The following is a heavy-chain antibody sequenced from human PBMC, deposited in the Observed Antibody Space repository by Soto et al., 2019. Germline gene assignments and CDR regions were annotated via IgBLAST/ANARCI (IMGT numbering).Heavy chain of an antibody. CDR2: IWYDGSNK. CDR3: ARDPPNRVVDFDY. V-gene: IGHV3-33*01. CDR1: GFTFSSYG. Sequence: GGSLRLSCAASGFTFSSYGMHWVRQAPGKGLEWVAVIWYDGSNKYYADSVKGRFTISRDNSKNTLYLQMNSLRAEDTAVYYCARDPPNRVVDFDYWGQGTLVTVSS. J-gene: IGHJ4*02.